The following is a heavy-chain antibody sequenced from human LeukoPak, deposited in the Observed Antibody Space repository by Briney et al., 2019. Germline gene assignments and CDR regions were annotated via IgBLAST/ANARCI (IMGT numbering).Heavy chain of an antibody. CDR3: ARGYYYMDV. V-gene: IGHV4-38-2*02. J-gene: IGHJ6*03. CDR2: IYHSGST. Sequence: SETLSLTCTVSGYSISSGYYWGWIRQPPGKGLEWIGSIYHSGSTYYNPSLKSRVTILVDTSKNQFSLKLSSVTAAGTAVYYCARGYYYMDVWGKGTTVTVSS. CDR1: GYSISSGYY.